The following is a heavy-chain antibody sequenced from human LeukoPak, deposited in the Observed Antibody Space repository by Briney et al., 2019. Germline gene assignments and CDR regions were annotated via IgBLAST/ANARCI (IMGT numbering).Heavy chain of an antibody. J-gene: IGHJ3*02. D-gene: IGHD1-26*01. CDR1: RFTFSNYA. V-gene: IGHV3-23*01. Sequence: PGGSLGLSCAGSRFTFSNYAMTWVRQAPGKGLEWVSDFLSDGRIYYADSVKGRFTISKDNSQNTVNLQMDNLRAEDTATYYCGSYRRAYDIWGQGTVVTVAS. CDR2: FLSDGRI. CDR3: GSYRRAYDI.